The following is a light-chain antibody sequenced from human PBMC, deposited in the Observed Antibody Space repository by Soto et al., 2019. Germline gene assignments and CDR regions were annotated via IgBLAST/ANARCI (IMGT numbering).Light chain of an antibody. J-gene: IGLJ3*02. CDR2: EVN. CDR1: SSDVGSYDL. CDR3: YSYAGDSTSSCV. Sequence: QSALTQPASVSGSPGQSITISCAGISSDVGSYDLVSWYQQHPGKAPKLIIYEVNKRPSGVSNRFSGSKSGNAASLTISGVQVESEADYHCYSYAGDSTSSCVFGGGTKLTVL. V-gene: IGLV2-23*02.